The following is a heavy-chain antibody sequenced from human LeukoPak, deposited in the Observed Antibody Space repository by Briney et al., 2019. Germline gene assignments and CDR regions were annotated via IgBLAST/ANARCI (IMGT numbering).Heavy chain of an antibody. CDR2: IYSGGST. J-gene: IGHJ3*02. V-gene: IGHV3-53*01. CDR1: GFTVSSNY. D-gene: IGHD1-26*01. CDR3: TRPSGSYETDAFDI. Sequence: PGGSLRLSCAASGFTVSSNYMSWVRQAPGKGLEWVSVIYSGGSTYYADSVKGRFTISRDNSKNTLYLQMNSLRAEDTAVYYCTRPSGSYETDAFDIWGQGTMVTVSS.